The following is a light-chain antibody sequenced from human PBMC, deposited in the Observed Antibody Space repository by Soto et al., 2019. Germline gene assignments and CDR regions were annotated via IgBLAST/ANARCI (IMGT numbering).Light chain of an antibody. V-gene: IGKV1-9*01. CDR2: AAS. Sequence: DIQLTQSPSFLSASVGDRVTITCRASQGISSYLAGYPQKPGKAPTLLIYAASTLQSGVPSRFSGSGSGTEFTLTISSLQPEDFATYYCQQLNSYPLYTFGQGTKLEIK. CDR1: QGISSY. CDR3: QQLNSYPLYT. J-gene: IGKJ2*01.